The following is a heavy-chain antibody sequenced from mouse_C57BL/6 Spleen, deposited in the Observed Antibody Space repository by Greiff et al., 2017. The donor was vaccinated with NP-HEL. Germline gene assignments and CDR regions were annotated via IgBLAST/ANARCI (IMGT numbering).Heavy chain of an antibody. CDR3: ARGDYYGSSVYYYAMDY. D-gene: IGHD1-1*01. CDR1: GYTFTSYW. Sequence: VKLQQPGAELVMPGASVKLSCKASGYTFTSYWMHWVKQRPGQGLEWIGEIDPSDSYTNYNQKFKGKSTLTVDQSSSTAYMQLSSLTSEDSAVYYCARGDYYGSSVYYYAMDYWGQGTSVTVSS. CDR2: IDPSDSYT. V-gene: IGHV1-69*01. J-gene: IGHJ4*01.